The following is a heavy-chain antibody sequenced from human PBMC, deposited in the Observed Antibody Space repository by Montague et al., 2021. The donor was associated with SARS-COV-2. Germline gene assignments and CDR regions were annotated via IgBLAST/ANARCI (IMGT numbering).Heavy chain of an antibody. Sequence: SLRLSCAASGFTFSSYAMAWARQAPGKGLEWVSAVSFGGDLTYTAESVKGRFTISRDNSKNTLYLQMDSLRADDTAVYFCAKDVVVTAIGPQGAFDVWGQGTMVTVSS. CDR2: VSFGGDLT. CDR3: AKDVVVTAIGPQGAFDV. J-gene: IGHJ3*01. D-gene: IGHD2-21*02. CDR1: GFTFSSYA. V-gene: IGHV3-23*01.